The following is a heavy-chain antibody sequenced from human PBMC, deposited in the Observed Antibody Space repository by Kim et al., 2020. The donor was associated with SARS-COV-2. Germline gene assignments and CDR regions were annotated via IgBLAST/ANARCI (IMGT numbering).Heavy chain of an antibody. CDR2: IKEDGTEK. D-gene: IGHD2-15*01. Sequence: GGSLRLSCVVSGFSFTTNWMSWVRQAPGKGLEWVAKIKEDGTEKYYGYSVEGRFTISRDNAKYSLYLQMNSLSAEDTAVYYCARDRRYSLDYWGQGTLVTVSS. V-gene: IGHV3-7*01. CDR1: GFSFTTNW. CDR3: ARDRRYSLDY. J-gene: IGHJ4*02.